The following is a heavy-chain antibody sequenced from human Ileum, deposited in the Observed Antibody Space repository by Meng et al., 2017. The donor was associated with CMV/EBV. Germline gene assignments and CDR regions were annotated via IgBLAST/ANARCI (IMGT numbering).Heavy chain of an antibody. CDR2: LSASGDST. J-gene: IGHJ4*02. V-gene: IGHV3-23*01. D-gene: IGHD1-1*01. CDR1: GFTFSSYG. Sequence: GGSLRLSCAASGFTFSSYGMTWVRQAPGKGLEWVPALSASGDSTFYADSVKGRFTISRDNSKNTLYLQMNSLGAEDTAVYYCATGQERYHYWGQGTLVTVSS. CDR3: ATGQERYHY.